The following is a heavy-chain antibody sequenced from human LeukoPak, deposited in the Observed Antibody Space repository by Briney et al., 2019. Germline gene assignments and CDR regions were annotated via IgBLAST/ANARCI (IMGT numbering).Heavy chain of an antibody. J-gene: IGHJ3*02. CDR2: IYHSGST. CDR3: ARGARGDDAFDI. Sequence: PSETLSLTCAVSGGSISSGGYSWSWIRQPPGKGLEWIGYIYHSGSTSYNPSLKSRVTISVDRSKNQFSLKLSSVTAADTAVYYCARGARGDDAFDIWGQGTMVTVSS. CDR1: GGSISSGGYS. V-gene: IGHV4-30-2*01.